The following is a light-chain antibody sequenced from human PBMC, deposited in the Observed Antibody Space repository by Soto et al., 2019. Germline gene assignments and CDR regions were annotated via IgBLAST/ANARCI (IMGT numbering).Light chain of an antibody. V-gene: IGLV2-23*01. CDR3: CSHAGRVRYV. CDR1: SGDVGGYNL. CDR2: ADD. Sequence: QSALTQPASVSGSPGQSITISCTGTSGDVGGYNLVSWYQQYPGKAPKLMIYADDKRPSGVSNRFSGSKSGNTASLTISGLQAEDEADYYCCSHAGRVRYVFGTATKLTVL. J-gene: IGLJ1*01.